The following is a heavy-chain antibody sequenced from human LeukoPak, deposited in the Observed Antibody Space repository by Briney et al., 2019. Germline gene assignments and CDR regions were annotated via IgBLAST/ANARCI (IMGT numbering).Heavy chain of an antibody. CDR3: ARDRRITMVRGPSYYFDY. D-gene: IGHD3-10*01. V-gene: IGHV3-30-3*01. CDR1: GFTFSSYA. J-gene: IGHJ4*02. CDR2: ISYDGSNK. Sequence: GGSLRLSCAASGFTFSSYAMHWVRQAPGKGLEWVAVISYDGSNKYYADSVKGRFTISRDNSKNTLYLQMNSLRAEDTAVYYCARDRRITMVRGPSYYFDYWGQGALVTVSS.